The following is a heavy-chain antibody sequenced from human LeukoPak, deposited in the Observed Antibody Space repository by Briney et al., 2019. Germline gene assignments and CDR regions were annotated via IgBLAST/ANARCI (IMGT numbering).Heavy chain of an antibody. V-gene: IGHV3-64*01. CDR1: GFTFSSYA. Sequence: TGGSLRLSCAASGFTFSSYAMHWVRQAPGKGLEYVSAISSNGGSTYYANSVKGRFTISRDNSKNTLYLQMGSLRAEDMAVYYCARGLSGSYYNWGQGTLVTVSS. J-gene: IGHJ4*02. D-gene: IGHD1-26*01. CDR2: ISSNGGST. CDR3: ARGLSGSYYN.